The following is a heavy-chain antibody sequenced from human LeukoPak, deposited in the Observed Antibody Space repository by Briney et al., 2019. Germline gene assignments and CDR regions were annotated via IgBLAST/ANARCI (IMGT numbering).Heavy chain of an antibody. D-gene: IGHD2-2*01. J-gene: IGHJ6*02. Sequence: SETLSLTCTVSGGSISSHYWSWIRQPPGKGLERIGYIYYSGSTNYNPSLKSRVTISVDTSKNQFSLKLSSVTAADTAVYYCARVKIVVVPAARFNYYYGMDVWGQRTTVTVSS. V-gene: IGHV4-59*11. CDR3: ARVKIVVVPAARFNYYYGMDV. CDR1: GGSISSHY. CDR2: IYYSGST.